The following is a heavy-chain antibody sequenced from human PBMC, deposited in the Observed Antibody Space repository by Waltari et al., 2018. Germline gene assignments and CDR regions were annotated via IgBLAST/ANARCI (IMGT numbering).Heavy chain of an antibody. Sequence: EVQLVESGGGLVKPGGSRRLSCAACGLTFRQHGMNWVRQAPGKGLEWVAYMSDTGSYIYHADSVKGRFTISRDNANKLLFLQMNSLRAEDTAVYYCARDDGEVVGRNAFDVWGQGTMVTVSS. J-gene: IGHJ3*01. CDR2: MSDTGSYI. D-gene: IGHD3-10*01. CDR1: GLTFRQHG. V-gene: IGHV3-21*01. CDR3: ARDDGEVVGRNAFDV.